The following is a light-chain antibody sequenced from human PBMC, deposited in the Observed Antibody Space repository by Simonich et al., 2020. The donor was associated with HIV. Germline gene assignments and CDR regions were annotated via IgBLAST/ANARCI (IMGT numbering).Light chain of an antibody. J-gene: IGKJ4*01. V-gene: IGKV4-1*01. CDR3: QQYYSTPLT. Sequence: DIVMTQSPDSLAVSLGERATINCKSSQSVLYSSTNKNYLAWYQQKPGQPPKRLIYWAATREAGVPARFSGSGSGTDFTLTISSLQAEDVAVYYCQQYYSTPLTFGGGTKVEIE. CDR2: WAA. CDR1: QSVLYSSTNKNY.